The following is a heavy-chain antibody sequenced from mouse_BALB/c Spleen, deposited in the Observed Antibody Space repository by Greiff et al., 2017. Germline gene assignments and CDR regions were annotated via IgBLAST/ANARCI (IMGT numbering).Heavy chain of an antibody. CDR3: ARNSYWCRYWYFDV. CDR2: IWSGGST. Sequence: VQLQQSGPGLVQPSQSLSITCTVSGFSLTSYGVHWVRQSPGKGLEWLGVIWSGGSTDYNAAFISRLSISKDNSKSQVFFKMNRLQADDTSIYYCARNSYWCRYWYFDVGGAGTTVTVSS. J-gene: IGHJ1*01. D-gene: IGHD2-10*01. V-gene: IGHV2-4-1*01. CDR1: GFSLTSYG.